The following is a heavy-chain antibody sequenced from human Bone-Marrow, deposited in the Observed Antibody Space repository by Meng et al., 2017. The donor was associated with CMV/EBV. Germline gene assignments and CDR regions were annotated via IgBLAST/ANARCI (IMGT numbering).Heavy chain of an antibody. CDR1: GYTFTNYW. D-gene: IGHD1-7*01. CDR2: IYPGDSDT. Sequence: KVSCKGFGYTFTNYWIGWVRQTPGKGLEWMGIIYPGDSDTRYSPSFQGQVTISADKSISTAYLQWSSLKASDTAMYYCARLTGTFYGMDVWGQGTTVTVSS. J-gene: IGHJ6*02. CDR3: ARLTGTFYGMDV. V-gene: IGHV5-51*01.